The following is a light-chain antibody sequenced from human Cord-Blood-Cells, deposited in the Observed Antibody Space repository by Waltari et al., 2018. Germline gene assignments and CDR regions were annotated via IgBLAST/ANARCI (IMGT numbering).Light chain of an antibody. V-gene: IGKV1-5*03. CDR3: QQYNSYSWT. J-gene: IGKJ1*01. CDR2: KAS. CDR1: QSISSW. Sequence: DIQVTQSPSPLSASAGDRVTITCRASQSISSWLAWYQQKPGKAPKLLIYKASSLESGVASRFSGSGSGTEFTLTISSLQPDDFATYYCQQYNSYSWTFGQGTKVEIK.